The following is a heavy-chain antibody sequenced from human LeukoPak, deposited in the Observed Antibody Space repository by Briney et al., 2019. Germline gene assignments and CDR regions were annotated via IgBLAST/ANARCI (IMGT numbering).Heavy chain of an antibody. D-gene: IGHD3-22*01. Sequence: GGSLRLSCAASGFTFSSYGMSWVRQAPGKGLEWVSAISGSGGSTYYADSVKGRFTISRDNSKNTLYLQMKSLRVEDTAMYYCAKDQRRRNSLTEVVSRGCMDVWGKGTTVTISS. V-gene: IGHV3-23*01. CDR3: AKDQRRRNSLTEVVSRGCMDV. CDR2: ISGSGGST. J-gene: IGHJ6*03. CDR1: GFTFSSYG.